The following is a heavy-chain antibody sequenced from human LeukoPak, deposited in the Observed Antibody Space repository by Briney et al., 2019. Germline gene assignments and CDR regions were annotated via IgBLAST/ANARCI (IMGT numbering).Heavy chain of an antibody. Sequence: SGGSLRLSCAASGFTFDDYAMHWVRQAPGKGLEWVSGISWNSGSIGYADSVKGRFTISRDNARNSLYLQMNSLRAEDTALYYYAKDISHSGSHWGQGTMVTVSS. CDR2: ISWNSGSI. V-gene: IGHV3-9*01. J-gene: IGHJ3*01. CDR3: AKDISHSGSH. D-gene: IGHD3-10*01. CDR1: GFTFDDYA.